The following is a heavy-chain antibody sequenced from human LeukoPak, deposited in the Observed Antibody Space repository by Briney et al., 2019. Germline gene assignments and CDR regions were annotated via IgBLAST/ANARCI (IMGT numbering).Heavy chain of an antibody. V-gene: IGHV4-34*01. Sequence: SETLSLTCAVYGGSFSGYYWSWIRQPPGKGLEWIGEINHSGSTNYNPSLKSRVTISVDTSKNQFSLKLSSVTAADTAVYYCARARFLGWHFDYWGQGTLVTVSS. CDR1: GGSFSGYY. CDR2: INHSGST. D-gene: IGHD3-3*01. CDR3: ARARFLGWHFDY. J-gene: IGHJ4*02.